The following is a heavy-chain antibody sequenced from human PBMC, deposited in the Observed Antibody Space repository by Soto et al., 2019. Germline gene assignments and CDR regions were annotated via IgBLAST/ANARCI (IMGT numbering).Heavy chain of an antibody. D-gene: IGHD3-22*01. V-gene: IGHV1-8*01. CDR3: ARDFHYYDSSGMSDVFDI. CDR1: GYTFTSYD. Sequence: QVQLVQSGAEVKKPGASVKVSCKASGYTFTSYDINWVRQATGQGLEWVGWMNPNNGYRGYAQKFQGRVTMTRKTSISTAYMELSSLRSEDTAVYYCARDFHYYDSSGMSDVFDIWGQGTMVTVSS. J-gene: IGHJ3*02. CDR2: MNPNNGYR.